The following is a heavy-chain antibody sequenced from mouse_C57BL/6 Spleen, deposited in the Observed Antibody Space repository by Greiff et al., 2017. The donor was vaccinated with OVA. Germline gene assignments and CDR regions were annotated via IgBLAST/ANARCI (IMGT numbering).Heavy chain of an antibody. D-gene: IGHD2-13*01. CDR1: GYTFTSYW. CDR3: AESGEGYDLDY. CDR2: INPSNGGT. Sequence: VQLQQPGTDLVKPGASVKLSCKASGYTFTSYWMHWVKQRPGQGLEWIGNINPSNGGTNYNEKFKSKATLTVDKSSSTAYMQLSSLTSEDAAVYYCAESGEGYDLDYWGQGTTLTVSS. V-gene: IGHV1-53*01. J-gene: IGHJ2*01.